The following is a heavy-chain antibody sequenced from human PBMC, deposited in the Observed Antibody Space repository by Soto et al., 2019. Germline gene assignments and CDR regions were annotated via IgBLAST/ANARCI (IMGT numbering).Heavy chain of an antibody. CDR1: GDSLSSNTAA. CDR2: TYYRSKWYI. Sequence: SQTLSLTCXISGDSLSSNTAAWSWIRQSPSRGLEWLGRTYYRSKWYIDYATSLKSRMTINPDTSKDQFSLQLLSVTPEDTAVYYCARGSYTSTWYWGQGTLVTVSS. CDR3: ARGSYTSTWY. V-gene: IGHV6-1*01. J-gene: IGHJ4*02. D-gene: IGHD6-13*01.